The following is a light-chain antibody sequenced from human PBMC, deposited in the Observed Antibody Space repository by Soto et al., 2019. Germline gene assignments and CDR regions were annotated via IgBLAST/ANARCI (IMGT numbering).Light chain of an antibody. CDR3: QQYNSYPWT. J-gene: IGKJ1*01. Sequence: DIQMTQAPSPLPASVGDRVTITCRASQSISNWLAWYQQKPGKAPKLLIYDASTLESGVPSRFSGSRSGTEFTLTISSLQPDDFATYYCQQYNSYPWTFGQGTKVDIK. CDR2: DAS. V-gene: IGKV1-5*01. CDR1: QSISNW.